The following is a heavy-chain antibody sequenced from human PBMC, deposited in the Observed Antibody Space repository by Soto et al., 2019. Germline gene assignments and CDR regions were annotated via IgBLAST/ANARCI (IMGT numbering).Heavy chain of an antibody. CDR2: ISHDGSNT. CDR3: ASGAAFYYDTSRY. J-gene: IGHJ4*02. CDR1: GFTFRTYA. Sequence: QVQVVESGGGVVQPGRSLRLSCAASGFTFRTYAMHWVRQAPGKGLEWVAVISHDGSNTDYGDSVKGRFTISRDTSKSTLYLQMTSLRPEDTAVYYCASGAAFYYDTSRYWGQGTLVTVSS. V-gene: IGHV3-30*03. D-gene: IGHD3-22*01.